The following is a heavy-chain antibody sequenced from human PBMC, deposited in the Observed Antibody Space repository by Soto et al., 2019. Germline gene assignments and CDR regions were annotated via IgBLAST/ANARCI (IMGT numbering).Heavy chain of an antibody. CDR2: VFHSGIT. CDR1: GGSVTSYY. V-gene: IGHV4-59*02. CDR3: AKKNRDYYDNSGYYSA. D-gene: IGHD3-22*01. Sequence: SETLSLTCTVSGGSVTSYYWSWIRPTPVKGLEWIGYVFHSGITKYSPSLKSRVTISVDTSKNQFSLKLTSVTAADTAVYYCAKKNRDYYDNSGYYSAWGQGTLVTVS. J-gene: IGHJ5*02.